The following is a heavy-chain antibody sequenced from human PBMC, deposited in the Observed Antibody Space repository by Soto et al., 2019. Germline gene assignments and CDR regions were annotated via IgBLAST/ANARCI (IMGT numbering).Heavy chain of an antibody. Sequence: GGSLRLSCAASGIAFSSYWMHWVRQAPGKGLVWVSRITSDGSSTTYADSVKGRFTISRDNAKNTLYLQMNSVRGEDTAVYYCASERSGYNYDNWGQGTLVTVSS. CDR2: ITSDGSST. CDR1: GIAFSSYW. J-gene: IGHJ4*02. V-gene: IGHV3-74*01. D-gene: IGHD5-12*01. CDR3: ASERSGYNYDN.